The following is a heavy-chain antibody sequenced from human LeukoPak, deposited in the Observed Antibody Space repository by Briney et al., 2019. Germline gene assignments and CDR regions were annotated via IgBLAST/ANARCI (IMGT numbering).Heavy chain of an antibody. D-gene: IGHD3-10*01. CDR1: GLTFSRYW. CDR2: ISTDGSST. Sequence: GGSLRLSCAASGLTFSRYWMHWLRQAPGKGLVWVSRISTDGSSTTYADSVKGRFTISRDNGRNTLYLQMYSLRAEDTAVYYCARRFGEDWGQGTLVTVSS. CDR3: ARRFGED. J-gene: IGHJ4*02. V-gene: IGHV3-74*01.